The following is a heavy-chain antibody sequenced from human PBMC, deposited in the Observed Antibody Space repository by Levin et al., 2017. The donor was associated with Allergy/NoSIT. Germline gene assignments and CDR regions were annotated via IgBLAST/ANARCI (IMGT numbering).Heavy chain of an antibody. Sequence: GGSLRLSCAASGFTFSSYGMHWVRQAPGKGLEWVAIIWYDGSNKYYADSVKGRFTISRDNSKNTLYLQMNSLRAEDTAVYYCARSGQQLVLGATEFDPWGQGTLVTVSS. CDR3: ARSGQQLVLGATEFDP. V-gene: IGHV3-33*01. CDR2: IWYDGSNK. J-gene: IGHJ5*02. D-gene: IGHD6-13*01. CDR1: GFTFSSYG.